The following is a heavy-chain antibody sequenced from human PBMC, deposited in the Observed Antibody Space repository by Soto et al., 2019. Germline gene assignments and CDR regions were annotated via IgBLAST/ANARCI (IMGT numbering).Heavy chain of an antibody. CDR3: ARESEDLTSNFDY. V-gene: IGHV3-9*01. J-gene: IGHJ4*02. Sequence: PGGSLRLSCAASGFTFDDYAMYWVRQAPGKGLEWVSGITWNSDSMDYADSVKGRFTISRDNAKNSLYLEMNSLRAEDTAVYYCARESEDLTSNFDYWGQGTLVTVSS. CDR1: GFTFDDYA. CDR2: ITWNSDSM.